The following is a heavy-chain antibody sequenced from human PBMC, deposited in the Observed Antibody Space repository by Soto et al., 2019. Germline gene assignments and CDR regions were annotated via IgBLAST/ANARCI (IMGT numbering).Heavy chain of an antibody. J-gene: IGHJ4*02. CDR1: GFTFSSYA. CDR3: ARSPYSSGWYSRPGVFDY. Sequence: EVQLLESGGGLVQPGGSLRLSCAASGFTFSSYAMSWVRQAPGNGLEWVSAISGSGGSTYYADSVKGRFTISRDNSKNTLYLQMNSLRAEDTAVYYCARSPYSSGWYSRPGVFDYWGQGTLVTVSS. V-gene: IGHV3-23*01. CDR2: ISGSGGST. D-gene: IGHD6-19*01.